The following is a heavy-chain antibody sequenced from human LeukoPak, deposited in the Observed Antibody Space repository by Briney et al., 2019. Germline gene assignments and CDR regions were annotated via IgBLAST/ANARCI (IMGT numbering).Heavy chain of an antibody. J-gene: IGHJ4*02. CDR3: AAVPSPYYDSSGYYYVVGSLFDY. CDR1: GFTFTNYV. Sequence: GGSLRLSCAASGFTFTNYVMSWVRQAPGKGLEWVSSVSGGGGTTYYADSVKGRFAISRDNSKDTLYLQMNSLRAEDTAVYYCAAVPSPYYDSSGYYYVVGSLFDYWGQGTLVTVSS. D-gene: IGHD3-22*01. CDR2: VSGGGGTT. V-gene: IGHV3-23*01.